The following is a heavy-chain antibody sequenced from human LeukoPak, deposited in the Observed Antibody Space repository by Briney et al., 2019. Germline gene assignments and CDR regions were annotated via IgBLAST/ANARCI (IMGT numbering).Heavy chain of an antibody. J-gene: IGHJ4*02. V-gene: IGHV4-39*02. CDR1: GGSISSSNYY. D-gene: IGHD2-21*02. Sequence: NPSETLSLTCTVSGGSISSSNYYWGWIRQPPGKGLEWIGSVSYSGSTYYNPSLKSRVTISVDTSKNHFSLKLSSVTAADTAVYYCAKRSTYCGGDCSKEFDYWGQGTLVTVSS. CDR2: VSYSGST. CDR3: AKRSTYCGGDCSKEFDY.